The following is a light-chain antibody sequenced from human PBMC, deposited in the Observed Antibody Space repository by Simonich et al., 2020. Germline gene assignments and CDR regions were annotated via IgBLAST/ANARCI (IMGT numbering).Light chain of an antibody. J-gene: IGKJ2*01. CDR2: WPS. CDR3: QQYYSTPYT. CDR1: QSVLYSSNNKNY. Sequence: DIVMTQSPDSLAVSLGERATINCKSSQSVLYSSNNKNYLAWYQQKPGPPPKLLISWPSTRESGVPDRFSGSGSGTDFTLTISSLQAEDVAVYYCQQYYSTPYTFGQGTKLEIK. V-gene: IGKV4-1*01.